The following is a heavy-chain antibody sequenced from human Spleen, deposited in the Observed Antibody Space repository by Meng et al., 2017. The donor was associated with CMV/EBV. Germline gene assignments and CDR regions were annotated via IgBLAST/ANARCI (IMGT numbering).Heavy chain of an antibody. CDR1: VGSISIGYYY. D-gene: IGHD2-21*01. J-gene: IGHJ4*02. V-gene: IGHV4-30-4*01. CDR2: IYNSGST. CDR3: AREGRSHQVGVSVY. Sequence: VRLQDPGLGPLKTPQPLSLTCTVSVGSISIGYYYGSWIRQPPGKGLEWIGYIYNSGSTYYNPSLKSRVTISVDTSKNQFSLKLRFVTAADTAVYYCAREGRSHQVGVSVYWGQGNLVTVSS.